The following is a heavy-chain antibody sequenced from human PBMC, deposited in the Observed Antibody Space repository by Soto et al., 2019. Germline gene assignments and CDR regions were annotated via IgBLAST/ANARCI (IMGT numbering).Heavy chain of an antibody. J-gene: IGHJ4*02. D-gene: IGHD6-13*01. Sequence: QVQLVQSGAEVKKPGSSVKVSCKASGGTFSSNTISWVRQAPGQGLEWMGRIIPILGIANYAQKFQGRVTITADKSTSTAYMELSSLRSEDTAVYYCAREGGSSWLDYWGQGTLVTVSS. CDR3: AREGGSSWLDY. CDR2: IIPILGIA. V-gene: IGHV1-69*02. CDR1: GGTFSSNT.